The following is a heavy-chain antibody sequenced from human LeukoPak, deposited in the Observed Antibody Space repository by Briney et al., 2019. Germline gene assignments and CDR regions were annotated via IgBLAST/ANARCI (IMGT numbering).Heavy chain of an antibody. CDR3: ASCPIGSCYA. Sequence: GASVKVSCKASGYTFTGYYMHWVRQAPGQGLEWMGWISPTSGGTNYAQKFQGRVTITADKSTSTAYMELSSLRSEDTAVYYCASCPIGSCYAWGQGTLVTVSS. CDR1: GYTFTGYY. J-gene: IGHJ5*02. CDR2: ISPTSGGT. V-gene: IGHV1-2*02. D-gene: IGHD2-15*01.